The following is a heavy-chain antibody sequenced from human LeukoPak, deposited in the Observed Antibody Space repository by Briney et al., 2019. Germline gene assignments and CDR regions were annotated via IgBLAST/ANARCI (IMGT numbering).Heavy chain of an antibody. V-gene: IGHV3-33*01. Sequence: GGSLRLSCAASGFTFSSYGMHWVRQAPGKGLEWVAVIWYDGSNKYYADSVKGRFTISRDNSKNTLYLQMNSLRAEDTAVCYCARDGDSGDAFDIWGQGTMVTVSS. D-gene: IGHD4-17*01. CDR3: ARDGDSGDAFDI. CDR2: IWYDGSNK. CDR1: GFTFSSYG. J-gene: IGHJ3*02.